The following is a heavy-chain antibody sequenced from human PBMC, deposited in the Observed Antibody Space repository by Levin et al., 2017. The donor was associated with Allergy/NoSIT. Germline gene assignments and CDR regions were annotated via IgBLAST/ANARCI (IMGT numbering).Heavy chain of an antibody. CDR3: ATGPYSSSLSGWFDP. D-gene: IGHD6-6*01. CDR2: FDPEDGET. CDR1: GYTLTELS. Sequence: GESLKISCKVSGYTLTELSMHWVRQAPGKGLEWMGGFDPEDGETIYAQKFQGRVTMTEDTSTDTAYMELSSLRSEDTAVYYCATGPYSSSLSGWFDPWGQGTLVTVSS. J-gene: IGHJ5*02. V-gene: IGHV1-24*01.